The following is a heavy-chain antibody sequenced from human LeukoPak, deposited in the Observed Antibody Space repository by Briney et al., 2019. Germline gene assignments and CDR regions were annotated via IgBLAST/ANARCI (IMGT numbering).Heavy chain of an antibody. CDR2: INPSGGST. CDR1: GYTFTSYY. CDR3: ARTSNYDSSGYPYYYYMDV. Sequence: ASVKVSCKASGYTFTSYYMHWVRQAPGQGLEWMGIINPSGGSTSYAQKFQGRVTMTRDTSISTAYMELSRLRSDDTAVYYCARTSNYDSSGYPYYYYMDVWGKGTTVTVSS. V-gene: IGHV1-46*01. D-gene: IGHD3-22*01. J-gene: IGHJ6*03.